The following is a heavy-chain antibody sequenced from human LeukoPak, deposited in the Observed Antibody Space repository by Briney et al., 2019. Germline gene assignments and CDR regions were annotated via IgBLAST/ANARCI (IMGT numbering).Heavy chain of an antibody. Sequence: TGGSLRLSCAASGFAFSSYGMHWVRQAPGKGLGWVAVISYDGSNEYYADSVKGRFTISRDNSKNTLYLQMNSLRAEDTAVYYCANLGLRGYSSGWFEVWGQGTLVTVSS. D-gene: IGHD6-19*01. CDR2: ISYDGSNE. CDR3: ANLGLRGYSSGWFEV. J-gene: IGHJ5*02. V-gene: IGHV3-30*18. CDR1: GFAFSSYG.